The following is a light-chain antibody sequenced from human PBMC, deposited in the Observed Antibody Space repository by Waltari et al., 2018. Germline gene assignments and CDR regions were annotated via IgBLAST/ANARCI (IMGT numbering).Light chain of an antibody. Sequence: DIVMTQSPDSLAVSLGERATLNCKSSQSLLYVSNPKNYLAWYQQKPGQPPKLLIYWASTRESGVPDRFSGSGSGTDFTLTISSVQPEDVAVYYCQQYYTTPTFGQGTKLEI. J-gene: IGKJ2*01. CDR1: QSLLYVSNPKNY. V-gene: IGKV4-1*01. CDR3: QQYYTTPT. CDR2: WAS.